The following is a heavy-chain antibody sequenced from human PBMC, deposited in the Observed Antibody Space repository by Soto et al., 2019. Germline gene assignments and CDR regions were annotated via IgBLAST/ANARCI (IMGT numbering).Heavy chain of an antibody. CDR1: GDSIMRDSYY. D-gene: IGHD1-26*01. CDR2: IYYSVTT. V-gene: IGHV4-31*03. Sequence: QVQLQESGPGLVKPSQTLSLTCTVSGDSIMRDSYYWNWSRQPPGKGLEWIGYIYYSVTTAYNPSLKTRVTRSLATSKNQCSLNLSSVTAAETAVYYCARGFESGKFYAFESWGQVTQVTVSS. J-gene: IGHJ4*02. CDR3: ARGFESGKFYAFES.